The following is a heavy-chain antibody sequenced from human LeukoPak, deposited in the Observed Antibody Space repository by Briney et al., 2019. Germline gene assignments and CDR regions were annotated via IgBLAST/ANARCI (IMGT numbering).Heavy chain of an antibody. V-gene: IGHV3-21*04. CDR2: ISSSSSYI. D-gene: IGHD3-10*01. CDR3: ASLDGSGSYSGNYYYGMDV. J-gene: IGHJ6*02. Sequence: PGRSLRLSCAASGFTFSSYSMNWVRQAPGKGLEWVSSISSSSSYIYYADSVKGRFTISRDNAKNSLYLQMNSLRAEDTAVYYCASLDGSGSYSGNYYYGMDVWGQGTTVTVSS. CDR1: GFTFSSYS.